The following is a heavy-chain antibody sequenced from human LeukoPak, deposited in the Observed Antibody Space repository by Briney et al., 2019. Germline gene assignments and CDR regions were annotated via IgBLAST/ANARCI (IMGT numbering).Heavy chain of an antibody. CDR2: IYYSGST. CDR3: ARHAEYGSGSYSSPNWFDP. V-gene: IGHV4-59*08. Sequence: PSETLSLTCTVSGGSISSYYWSWIRQPPGKGLEWIGYIYYSGSTNYNPSLKSRVTISVDTSKNQFSLKLSSVTAADTAVYYCARHAEYGSGSYSSPNWFDPWGQGTLVTVSS. J-gene: IGHJ5*02. CDR1: GGSISSYY. D-gene: IGHD3-10*01.